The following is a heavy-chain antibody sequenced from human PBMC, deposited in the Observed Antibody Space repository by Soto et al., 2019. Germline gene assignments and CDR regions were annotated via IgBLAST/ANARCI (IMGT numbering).Heavy chain of an antibody. D-gene: IGHD2-8*02. CDR3: ARGDYGTGGYPFPYFDY. V-gene: IGHV1-2*02. CDR1: GYSFTGYY. CDR2: INPASGAT. Sequence: HEHLVQSGAEVKRPGASLKVSCKASGYSFTGYYIHWVRQAPGQGLEWMGWINPASGATNYAQNFQDRVTLTSDTSSSTASMDLTSLTSDDTAVYYCARGDYGTGGYPFPYFDYWGQGTLVIVPS. J-gene: IGHJ4*02.